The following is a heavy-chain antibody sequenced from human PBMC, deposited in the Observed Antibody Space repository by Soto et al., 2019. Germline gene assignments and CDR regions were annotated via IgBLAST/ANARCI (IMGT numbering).Heavy chain of an antibody. CDR3: AKAKNDYNWDNRPPFDY. V-gene: IGHV3-23*01. D-gene: IGHD1-20*01. CDR1: GFA. J-gene: IGHJ4*02. CDR2: ISANDVGT. Sequence: GSLRLSCEASGFAMTWVRQAPGKGLEWVSLISANDVGTYYAESVKTRFTISTDQSRNTVYLQMDSLRADDTAIYYCAKAKNDYNWDNRPPFDYWGQGTLVTVSS.